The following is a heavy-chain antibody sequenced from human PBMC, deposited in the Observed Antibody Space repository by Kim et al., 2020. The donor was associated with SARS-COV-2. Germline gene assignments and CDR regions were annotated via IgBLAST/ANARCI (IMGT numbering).Heavy chain of an antibody. D-gene: IGHD5-12*01. CDR3: ARDGVTDGYNTDAFDI. CDR1: GFTFSSYG. CDR2: IWYDGSNK. J-gene: IGHJ3*02. Sequence: GGSLRLSCAASGFTFSSYGMHWVRQAPGKGLEWVAVIWYDGSNKYYADSVKGRFTISRDNSKNTLYLQMNSLRAEDTAVYYCARDGVTDGYNTDAFDIWGQGTMVTVSS. V-gene: IGHV3-33*01.